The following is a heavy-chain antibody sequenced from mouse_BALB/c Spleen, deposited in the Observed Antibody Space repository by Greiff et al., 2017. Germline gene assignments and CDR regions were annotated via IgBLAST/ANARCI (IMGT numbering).Heavy chain of an antibody. CDR2: IDPANGNT. CDR3: ARRGYYGLYAMDY. D-gene: IGHD1-1*01. V-gene: IGHV14-3*02. CDR1: GFNIKDTY. J-gene: IGHJ4*01. Sequence: EVMLVESGAELVKPGASVKLSCTASGFNIKDTYMHWVKQRPEQGLEWIGRIDPANGNTKYDPKFQGKATITADTSSNTAYLQLSSLTSEDTAVYYCARRGYYGLYAMDYWGQGTSVTVSS.